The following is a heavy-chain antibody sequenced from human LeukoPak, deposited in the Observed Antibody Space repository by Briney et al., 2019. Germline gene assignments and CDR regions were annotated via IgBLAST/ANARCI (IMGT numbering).Heavy chain of an antibody. CDR3: AKGEVVSWFDP. J-gene: IGHJ5*02. CDR1: GSTFSPYS. D-gene: IGHD3-22*01. V-gene: IGHV3-23*01. CDR2: ISGRGDTT. Sequence: GGSLRLSCAASGSTFSPYSMTWVRQAPGKGLDWVSSISGRGDTTWHAVSVKGRFTISRDNSKNTLYLQMNSLRAEDTAVYYCAKGEVVSWFDPWGLGTLVTVSS.